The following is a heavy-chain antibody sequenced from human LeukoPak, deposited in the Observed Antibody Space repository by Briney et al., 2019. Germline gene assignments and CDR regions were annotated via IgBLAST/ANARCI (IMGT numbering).Heavy chain of an antibody. CDR1: GGSISTYY. V-gene: IGHV4-59*01. D-gene: IGHD5-12*01. CDR2: IYYSGGT. CDR3: ARDDSGYGGFDY. J-gene: IGHJ4*02. Sequence: SETLSLTCTVSGGSISTYYWSWIRQPPGKGLEWIGYIYYSGGTNYNPSLKSRVTISVDTSKNQFSLKLSSVTAADTAVYYCARDDSGYGGFDYWGQGTLVTVSS.